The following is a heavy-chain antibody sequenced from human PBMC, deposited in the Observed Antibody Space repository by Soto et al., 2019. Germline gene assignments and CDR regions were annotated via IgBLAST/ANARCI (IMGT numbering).Heavy chain of an antibody. CDR2: ISAHNGNT. V-gene: IGHV1-18*01. Sequence: QVHRVQSGAEVKKPGASVKVSCKASGYTFTSYGNTWVRQAPGQGLEWMGWISAHNGNTDYAQKLQGRVIVTRDTSTSTAYMELRSLISDDTAVYYCARGRYGDYWGQGALVTVSS. D-gene: IGHD1-1*01. CDR3: ARGRYGDY. J-gene: IGHJ4*02. CDR1: GYTFTSYG.